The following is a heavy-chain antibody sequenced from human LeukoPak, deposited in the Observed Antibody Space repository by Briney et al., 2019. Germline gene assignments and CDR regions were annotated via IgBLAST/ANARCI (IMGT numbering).Heavy chain of an antibody. CDR2: ISAYNGNT. Sequence: ASVKVSCRASGYTFTNYYIHGVRQAPGQGLEWMGWISAYNGNTNYAQKLQGRVTMTTDTSTSTAYMELRSLRSDDTAVYYCARGTGLGYCSGGSCFSGVYWGQGTLVTVSS. CDR1: GYTFTNYY. V-gene: IGHV1-18*04. J-gene: IGHJ4*02. D-gene: IGHD2-15*01. CDR3: ARGTGLGYCSGGSCFSGVY.